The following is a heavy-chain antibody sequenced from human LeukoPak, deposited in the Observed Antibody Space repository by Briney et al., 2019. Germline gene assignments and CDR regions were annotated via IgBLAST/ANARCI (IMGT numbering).Heavy chain of an antibody. V-gene: IGHV3-23*01. Sequence: GGSLRLSCAASGFTFSSYAMSWVRQAPGKGLEWVSAISGSGGSTYYADSVKGRFTISRDNSKNTLYLQMNSLGAEDTAVYYCAKDRSGYSYGWYYWGQGTLVTVSS. CDR3: AKDRSGYSYGWYY. J-gene: IGHJ4*02. D-gene: IGHD5-18*01. CDR2: ISGSGGST. CDR1: GFTFSSYA.